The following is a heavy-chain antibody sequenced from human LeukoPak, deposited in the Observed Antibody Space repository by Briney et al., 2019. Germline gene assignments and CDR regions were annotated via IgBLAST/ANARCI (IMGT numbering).Heavy chain of an antibody. CDR3: ARVRLRGRFVY. CDR1: GFIFSSYW. J-gene: IGHJ4*02. Sequence: GGSLRLSCAASGFIFSSYWMSWVRQAPGKGLEWAANIKQDGSEKYHVDSVKGRFTISRDNAENSLFLQMNSLRAEDTAVYYCARVRLRGRFVYWGQGSLVTVSS. V-gene: IGHV3-7*01. CDR2: IKQDGSEK. D-gene: IGHD3-10*01.